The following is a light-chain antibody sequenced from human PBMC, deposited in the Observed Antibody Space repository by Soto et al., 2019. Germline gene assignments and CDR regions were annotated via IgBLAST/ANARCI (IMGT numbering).Light chain of an antibody. Sequence: QSALTQPASVSGSPGQSITISCTGTSSDVGGYNYVSWYQQHPGKAPKLMIYEVSNRPSGVSNSFSGSKSGNTASLTISGLQAEDEADYYCSSYTSSSIDDVFGTGTKVTVL. CDR2: EVS. J-gene: IGLJ1*01. CDR3: SSYTSSSIDDV. CDR1: SSDVGGYNY. V-gene: IGLV2-14*01.